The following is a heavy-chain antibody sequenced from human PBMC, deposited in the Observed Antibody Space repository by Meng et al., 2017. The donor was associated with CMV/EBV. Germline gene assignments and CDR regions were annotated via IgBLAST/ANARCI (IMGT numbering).Heavy chain of an antibody. CDR3: AKDVSHTVTTGLDY. Sequence: LRLSCAASGFTFDDYAMHWVRQGPGKGLEWVAGINWQSGGIVYADSVKGRFTISRDNAKDSLDLQMNSLRLEDTAFYYCAKDVSHTVTTGLDYWGQGTLVTVSS. CDR1: GFTFDDYA. CDR2: INWQSGGI. D-gene: IGHD4-11*01. V-gene: IGHV3-9*01. J-gene: IGHJ4*02.